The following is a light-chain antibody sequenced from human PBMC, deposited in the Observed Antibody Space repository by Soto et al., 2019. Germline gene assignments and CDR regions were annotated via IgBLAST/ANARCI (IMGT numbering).Light chain of an antibody. CDR2: GAS. CDR3: QQLHDYPIT. J-gene: IGKJ5*01. Sequence: EMVMTQSPATLSVSPGERATLSCRASQSVSSNLAWYQQKPGQAPRLLIYGASTRATGIPDRFSGSGSGTDFTLTISRLEPEDFAVYYCQQLHDYPITFGQGTRLEIK. CDR1: QSVSSN. V-gene: IGKV3D-15*01.